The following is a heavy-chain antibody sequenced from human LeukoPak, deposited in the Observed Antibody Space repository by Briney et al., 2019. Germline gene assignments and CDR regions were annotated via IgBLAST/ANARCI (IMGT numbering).Heavy chain of an antibody. J-gene: IGHJ4*02. V-gene: IGHV3-23*01. CDR1: GFTFSSYA. Sequence: GGSLRLSCAASGFTFSSYAMSWVRQAPGKGLEWVSAFSGSGGSTYYADSVKGRFTISRDNSKNTLYLQMNSLRAEDTAVYYCAKGESALMVYAIRYWGQGTLVTVSS. CDR3: AKGESALMVYAIRY. CDR2: FSGSGGST. D-gene: IGHD2-8*01.